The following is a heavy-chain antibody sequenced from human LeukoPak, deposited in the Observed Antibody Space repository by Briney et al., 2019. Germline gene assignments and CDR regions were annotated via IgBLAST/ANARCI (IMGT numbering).Heavy chain of an antibody. CDR3: ARAPPYCSGGSCYSGWFDP. J-gene: IGHJ5*02. V-gene: IGHV4-34*01. CDR1: GGSFSGYY. D-gene: IGHD2-15*01. CDR2: INHSGST. Sequence: SETLSLTCAVYGGSFSGYYWSWIRQPPGKGLEWIGEINHSGSTNYNPSLKSRVTISVDTSKNQFSLKLSSVTAADTAVYYCARAPPYCSGGSCYSGWFDPWGQGTLVTASS.